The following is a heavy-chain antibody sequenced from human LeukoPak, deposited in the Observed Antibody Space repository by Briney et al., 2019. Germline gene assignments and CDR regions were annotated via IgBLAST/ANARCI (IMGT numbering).Heavy chain of an antibody. CDR2: ISSTSTYI. V-gene: IGHV3-21*01. CDR1: GFTFSSYS. CDR3: ARAGGYCGRISCPYYFDY. J-gene: IGHJ4*02. D-gene: IGHD2-15*01. Sequence: GGSLRLSCAASGFTFSSYSMNWVRQAPGKGLEWVSSISSTSTYIYYADSVKGRFTISRDNSKNTLYLQMNSLRAEDTAVYYCARAGGYCGRISCPYYFDYWGQGSLVAVSS.